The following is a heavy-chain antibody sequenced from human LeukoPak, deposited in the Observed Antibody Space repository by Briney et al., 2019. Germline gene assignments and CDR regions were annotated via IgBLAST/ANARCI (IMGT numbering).Heavy chain of an antibody. Sequence: KPGGSLRLSCAASGFTFSDYYMSWIRQAPGKGLEWISFISSSSSYTNYADSVKGRFTISRDNTKNSLYLQMNNLRAEDTAVYYCATSGSGYWFDYWGQGTLVTVSS. D-gene: IGHD3-22*01. CDR2: ISSSSSYT. V-gene: IGHV3-11*06. J-gene: IGHJ4*02. CDR1: GFTFSDYY. CDR3: ATSGSGYWFDY.